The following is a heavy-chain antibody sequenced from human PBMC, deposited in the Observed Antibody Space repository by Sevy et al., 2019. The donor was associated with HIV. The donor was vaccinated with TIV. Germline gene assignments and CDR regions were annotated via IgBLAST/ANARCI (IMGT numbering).Heavy chain of an antibody. J-gene: IGHJ4*02. CDR1: GYTFTDRY. V-gene: IGHV1-2*02. Sequence: ASVKVSCQTSGYTFTDRYIHWVRQAPGQGLEWMGYINLDTGNTRYAQKFQARVTMTGDTSVSTAYMELRRLTSDDTAVCFCARVHPPRLSGHDSGSYPFDYWGQGTLVTVSS. CDR2: INLDTGNT. D-gene: IGHD5-12*01. CDR3: ARVHPPRLSGHDSGSYPFDY.